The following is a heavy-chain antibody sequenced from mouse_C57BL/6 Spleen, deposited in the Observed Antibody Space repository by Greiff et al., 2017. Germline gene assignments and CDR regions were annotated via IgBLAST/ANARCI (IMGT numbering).Heavy chain of an antibody. D-gene: IGHD3-2*02. V-gene: IGHV1-50*01. Sequence: QVQLKQPGAELVKPGASVKLSCKASGYTFTSYWMQWVKQRPGQGLEWIGEIDPSDSYTNYNQKFKGKATLTVDTSSSTAYMQLSSLTSEDSAVYYCASSDSSGWAYWGQGTLVTVSA. CDR1: GYTFTSYW. J-gene: IGHJ3*01. CDR2: IDPSDSYT. CDR3: ASSDSSGWAY.